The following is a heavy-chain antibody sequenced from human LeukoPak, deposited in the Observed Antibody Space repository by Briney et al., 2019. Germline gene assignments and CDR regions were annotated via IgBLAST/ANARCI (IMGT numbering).Heavy chain of an antibody. V-gene: IGHV3-30*18. CDR3: AKDLSYYYDSSGPFPGRTYGMDV. D-gene: IGHD3-22*01. J-gene: IGHJ6*02. CDR2: ISYDGSNK. Sequence: GGSLRLSCAASGFTFCSYGMHWVRQAPGKGLEWVAVISYDGSNKYYADSVKGRFTISRDNSKNTLYLQMNSLRAEDTAVYYCAKDLSYYYDSSGPFPGRTYGMDVWGQGTTVTVSS. CDR1: GFTFCSYG.